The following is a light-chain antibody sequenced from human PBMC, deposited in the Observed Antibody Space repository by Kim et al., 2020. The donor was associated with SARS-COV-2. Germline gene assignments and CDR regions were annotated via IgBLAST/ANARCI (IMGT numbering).Light chain of an antibody. Sequence: VSPGGAATLSCTASQSVTSNLAWYQQKRGQSPTLLIYGASTRATGVPARFSGRGFGTEFTFTISSLQYEDFAVYYCQQYDNWPPYTFGQGTKLEI. CDR1: QSVTSN. V-gene: IGKV3-15*01. J-gene: IGKJ2*01. CDR2: GAS. CDR3: QQYDNWPPYT.